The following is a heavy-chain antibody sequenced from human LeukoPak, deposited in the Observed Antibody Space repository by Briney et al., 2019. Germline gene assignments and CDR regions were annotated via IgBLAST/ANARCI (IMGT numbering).Heavy chain of an antibody. J-gene: IGHJ4*02. CDR1: GFTFSSYG. CDR3: AKVRSTEVQTFDY. V-gene: IGHV3-30*18. Sequence: GRSLRLSCAASGFTFSSYGMHWVRQAPGKGLEWVAVIWNGGSNKYYADSVKGRFTISRDNSKNTLYLQMNSLRAEDTAVYYCAKVRSTEVQTFDYWGQGTLVTVSS. CDR2: IWNGGSNK. D-gene: IGHD1-1*01.